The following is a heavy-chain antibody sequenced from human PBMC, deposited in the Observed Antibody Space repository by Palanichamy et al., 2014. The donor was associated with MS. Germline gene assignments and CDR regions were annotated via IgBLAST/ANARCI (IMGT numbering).Heavy chain of an antibody. J-gene: IGHJ3*02. CDR1: GFTFSSYA. CDR2: ISGSSTST. V-gene: IGHV3-23*01. Sequence: EVQLLESGGGLVQPEGSLRLSCAASGFTFSSYAMYWVRQPPGKGLEWVSGISGSSTSTYYADSVKGRFTISRDYSKNTLYLQMNSLRAEDTAIYYCATDREVMVVYAFDIWGQGTMVTVSS. D-gene: IGHD3-16*02. CDR3: ATDREVMVVYAFDI.